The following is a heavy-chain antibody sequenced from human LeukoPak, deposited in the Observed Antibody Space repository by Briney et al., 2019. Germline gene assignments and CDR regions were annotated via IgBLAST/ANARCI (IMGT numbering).Heavy chain of an antibody. CDR2: IYYSGST. CDR1: SGSISSYY. CDR3: ARGQKYRSGYRVTELGSGYFDY. D-gene: IGHD3-3*01. V-gene: IGHV4-59*01. J-gene: IGHJ4*02. Sequence: SETPSLTCTVSSGSISSYYWSWIRQPPGKGLEWIGYIYYSGSTNYNPSLKSRVTISVDTSKNQISLKLSSVTAADTAVYYCARGQKYRSGYRVTELGSGYFDYWGQGTLVTVSS.